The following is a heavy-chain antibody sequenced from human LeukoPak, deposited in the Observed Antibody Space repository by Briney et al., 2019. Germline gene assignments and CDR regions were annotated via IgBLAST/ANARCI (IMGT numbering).Heavy chain of an antibody. CDR2: ISGSGGST. D-gene: IGHD3-22*01. Sequence: TGGSLRLSCAASGFTFSSYAMSWVRQAPGKGLEWVSGISGSGGSTYYADSVKGRFTISRDNSKNTLYLRMTSLRAEDTAVYYCAKDQVWIVVGSFDYWGQGTLVTVSS. J-gene: IGHJ4*02. CDR1: GFTFSSYA. CDR3: AKDQVWIVVGSFDY. V-gene: IGHV3-23*01.